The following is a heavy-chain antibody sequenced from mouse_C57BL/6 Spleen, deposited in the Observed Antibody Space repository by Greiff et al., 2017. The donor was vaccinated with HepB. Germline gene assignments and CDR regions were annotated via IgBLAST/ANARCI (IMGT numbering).Heavy chain of an antibody. D-gene: IGHD1-1*01. CDR3: ARGGGSSYEGYYFDY. J-gene: IGHJ2*01. V-gene: IGHV1-54*01. CDR2: INPGSGGT. CDR1: GYAFTNYL. Sequence: QVQLKQSGAELVRPGTSVKVSCKASGYAFTNYLIEWVKQRPGQGLEWIGVINPGSGGTNYNEKFKGKATLTADKSSSTAYMQLSSLTSEDSAVYFCARGGGSSYEGYYFDYWGQGTTLTVSS.